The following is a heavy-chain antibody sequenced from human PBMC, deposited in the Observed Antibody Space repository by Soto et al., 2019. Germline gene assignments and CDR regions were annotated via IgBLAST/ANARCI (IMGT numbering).Heavy chain of an antibody. J-gene: IGHJ4*02. CDR3: EKDRSHSSSSEGFDC. V-gene: IGHV3-9*01. CDR1: GFTFDDYA. Sequence: EVQLVESGGGLVQPGRSLRLSCAASGFTFDDYAMNWVRQAPGKGLEWVSGISWNSGSIGYADSVKGRFTISRDNAKNSLYLQMNSLRAEDTVLYYCEKDRSHSSSSEGFDCWGQGTLVTVSS. CDR2: ISWNSGSI. D-gene: IGHD6-6*01.